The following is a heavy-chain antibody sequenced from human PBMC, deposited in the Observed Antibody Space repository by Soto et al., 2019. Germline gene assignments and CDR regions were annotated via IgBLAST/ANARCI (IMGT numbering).Heavy chain of an antibody. CDR1: GGSISSGGYY. CDR2: IYYSGST. V-gene: IGHV4-31*03. Sequence: SETLSLTCTVSGGSISSGGYYWSWIRQHPGKGLEWIGYIYYSGSTYYNPSLKSRVTISVDTSKNQFSLKLSSVTAADTAVYYCARGAGIEEGFDYWGQGTLVTVSS. CDR3: ARGAGIEEGFDY. J-gene: IGHJ4*02.